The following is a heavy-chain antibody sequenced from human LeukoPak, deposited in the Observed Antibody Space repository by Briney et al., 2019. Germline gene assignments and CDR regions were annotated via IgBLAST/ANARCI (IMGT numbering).Heavy chain of an antibody. CDR3: ARDRTSSSWRPDSFDI. V-gene: IGHV3-11*01. CDR2: ISGGGTTI. J-gene: IGHJ3*02. Sequence: GGSLRLSCAASGFTFSDYNMSWIRQAPGKGLEWVSYISGGGTTIYYADSVKGRFTISRDNAKNSLYLQMNSLRAEDTAVYYCARDRTSSSWRPDSFDIWGQGTMVTVSP. CDR1: GFTFSDYN. D-gene: IGHD6-13*01.